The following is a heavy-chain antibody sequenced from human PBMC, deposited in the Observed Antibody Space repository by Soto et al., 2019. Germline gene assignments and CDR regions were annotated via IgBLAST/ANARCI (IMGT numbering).Heavy chain of an antibody. CDR2: IWFDGTNR. Sequence: QVQLVESGGGVVPPGRSLRLSCAASGFRFSTYGMHWVRQAPGKGLEWVAIIWFDGTNRDYADSVKGRFTISRDNSKNTMYLQVNSLRVEDTGVYYCARDFKSSALDHWGQGTVVTVSS. CDR1: GFRFSTYG. J-gene: IGHJ5*02. CDR3: ARDFKSSALDH. V-gene: IGHV3-33*01. D-gene: IGHD6-6*01.